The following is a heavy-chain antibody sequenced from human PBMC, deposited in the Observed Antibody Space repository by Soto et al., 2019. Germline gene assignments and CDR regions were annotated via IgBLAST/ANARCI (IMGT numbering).Heavy chain of an antibody. CDR3: ARHSEDTVTPDF. CDR2: IYPGDSEI. D-gene: IGHD4-17*01. J-gene: IGHJ4*02. CDR1: GYSFTSYW. V-gene: IGHV5-51*01. Sequence: GESLKISCKASGYSFTSYWIGWVRQVPGEGLEWMGIIYPGDSEIRYNPSFQGQVAISADKSITTAYLQWSRLAASDTAMYYCARHSEDTVTPDFWGQGTLVTVSS.